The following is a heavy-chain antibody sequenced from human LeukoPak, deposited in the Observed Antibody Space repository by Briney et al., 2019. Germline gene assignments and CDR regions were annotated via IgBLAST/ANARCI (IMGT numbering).Heavy chain of an antibody. CDR1: GFTFSYYA. CDR2: ISNDGGNR. V-gene: IGHV3-30-3*01. CDR3: ADSDGYYYDV. D-gene: IGHD2-15*01. J-gene: IGHJ4*02. Sequence: QPGRSLRLSCVASGFTSGFTFSYYAMHWVRQAPGKGLEWVAFISNDGGNRYFANSVKGRFTISRDNSKNTAYLQMNSLGAEDTAVYYCADSDGYYYDVWGQGTLVTVS.